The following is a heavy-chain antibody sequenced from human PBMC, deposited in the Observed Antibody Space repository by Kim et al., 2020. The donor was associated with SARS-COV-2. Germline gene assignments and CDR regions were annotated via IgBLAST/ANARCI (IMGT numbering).Heavy chain of an antibody. J-gene: IGHJ4*02. V-gene: IGHV3-23*01. CDR2: ISCSGGST. D-gene: IGHD4-4*01. Sequence: GGSLRLSCGASGFTFSSYAMRWVRQAPGKGLEWVSLISCSGGSTYYADSVKGRFTISRDNSRNTLYLQMNSLRAEDTAVYYCAKDSNYVHFDYWGEGTLVTASS. CDR3: AKDSNYVHFDY. CDR1: GFTFSSYA.